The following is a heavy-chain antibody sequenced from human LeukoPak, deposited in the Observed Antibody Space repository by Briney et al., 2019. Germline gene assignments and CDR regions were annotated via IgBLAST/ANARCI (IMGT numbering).Heavy chain of an antibody. Sequence: PSETLSLTCTVSGGSISSGDYYWSWLRQPPGKGLEWVGYIYYSGSTYYNPSLKSRVTISVDTSKNQFSLKLSSVTAADTAVYYCARADSSGYPRGYYFDYWGQGTLVTVSS. V-gene: IGHV4-30-4*01. CDR2: IYYSGST. CDR1: GGSISSGDYY. CDR3: ARADSSGYPRGYYFDY. J-gene: IGHJ4*02. D-gene: IGHD3-22*01.